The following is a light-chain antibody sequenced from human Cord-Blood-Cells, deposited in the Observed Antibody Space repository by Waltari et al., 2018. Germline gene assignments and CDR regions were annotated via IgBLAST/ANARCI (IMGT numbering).Light chain of an antibody. CDR1: QSVSSY. Sequence: EIVLTQSPATLSLSPGERATLSCRASQSVSSYLAWYQQKPGQAPRLLIYAASNRATRIPARFSGCWSVTDFALTIRSLEPDDFAVYYCQQRSNWPPWTFGQGTQVEIK. CDR2: AAS. CDR3: QQRSNWPPWT. J-gene: IGKJ1*01. V-gene: IGKV3-11*01.